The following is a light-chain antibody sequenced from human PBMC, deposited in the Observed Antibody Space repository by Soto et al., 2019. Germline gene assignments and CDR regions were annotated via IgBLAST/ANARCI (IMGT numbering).Light chain of an antibody. CDR3: CSFAGRYIYV. J-gene: IGLJ1*01. CDR2: DVS. Sequence: QSALTQPVSVSGSPGQSITISCTGSSSDVGAYYFVSWYQQHPGKAPKVIIYDVSKRPSGVPDRFSGSKSGNTASLTISGLQSEDEADYYCCSFAGRYIYVFGTGTKLTVL. V-gene: IGLV2-11*01. CDR1: SSDVGAYYF.